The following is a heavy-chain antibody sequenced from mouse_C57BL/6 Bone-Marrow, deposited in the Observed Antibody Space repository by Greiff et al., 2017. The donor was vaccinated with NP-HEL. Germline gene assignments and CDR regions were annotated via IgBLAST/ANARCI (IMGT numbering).Heavy chain of an antibody. CDR1: GYTFTSYW. CDR2: IDPSDSYT. CDR3: ARELRGYFDY. Sequence: QVQLQQSGAELVMPGASVKLSCKASGYTFTSYWMHWVKQRPGQGLEWIGEIDPSDSYTNYNQKFKGKSTLTVDKSSSTAYMQLSSLTSEDSAVYYCARELRGYFDYGGQGTTLTVSA. D-gene: IGHD1-1*01. J-gene: IGHJ2*01. V-gene: IGHV1-69*01.